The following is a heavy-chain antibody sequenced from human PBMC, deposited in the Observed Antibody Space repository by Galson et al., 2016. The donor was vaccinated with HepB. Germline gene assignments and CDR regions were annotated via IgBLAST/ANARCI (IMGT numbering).Heavy chain of an antibody. CDR2: ISWSGNSV. CDR1: GFTFDDYA. CDR3: AKDKVGEYGMDV. J-gene: IGHJ6*02. D-gene: IGHD3-10*01. Sequence: SLRLSCAASGFTFDDYAMHWVRQAPGKGLEWVSGISWSGNSVAYADSVKGRFTIYGDNVKNFLYLQMNSLRAADTALYYCAKDKVGEYGMDVWGQGTTVAVSS. V-gene: IGHV3-9*01.